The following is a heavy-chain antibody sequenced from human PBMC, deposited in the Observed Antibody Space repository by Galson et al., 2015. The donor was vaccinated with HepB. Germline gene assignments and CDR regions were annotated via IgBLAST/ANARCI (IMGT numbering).Heavy chain of an antibody. CDR1: GGSISSSNW. Sequence: SETLSLTCAVSGGSISSSNWWSWVRQPPGKGLEWIGEIYHSGSTNYNPSLKSRVTISVDKSKNQFSLKLSSVTAADTAVYYCARLKYYDFWSGSAPFDYWGQGTLVTVSS. J-gene: IGHJ4*02. V-gene: IGHV4-4*02. CDR3: ARLKYYDFWSGSAPFDY. CDR2: IYHSGST. D-gene: IGHD3-3*01.